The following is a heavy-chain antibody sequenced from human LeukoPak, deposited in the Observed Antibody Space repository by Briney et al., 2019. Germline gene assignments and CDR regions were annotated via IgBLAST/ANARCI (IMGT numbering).Heavy chain of an antibody. D-gene: IGHD2-8*01. CDR3: SRGQYGPDY. V-gene: IGHV3-74*01. CDR1: GFAYSGSS. Sequence: GGSETLSCTASGFAYSGSSMHWVRQAPGKGLEWVSGIQRDGRGPTYADSVKGRFTISRDNAKGSVYLQVNILRAEDTAVYYCSRGQYGPDYWGRGTL. CDR2: IQRDGRGP. J-gene: IGHJ4*02.